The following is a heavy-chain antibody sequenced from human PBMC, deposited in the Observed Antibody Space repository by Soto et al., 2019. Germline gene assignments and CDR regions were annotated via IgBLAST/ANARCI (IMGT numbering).Heavy chain of an antibody. CDR2: INDSGST. J-gene: IGHJ6*02. Sequence: SETLSLTCAVYGESFRGYYWNWIRQTPGKGLEWIGEINDSGSTNYNPSLASRVTMSVDTSKKQLSLTLSSVTAADAAVYYCARRRRGITMVRGTYAMDVWGQGTTVTVSS. CDR1: GESFRGYY. V-gene: IGHV4-34*01. CDR3: ARRRRGITMVRGTYAMDV. D-gene: IGHD3-10*01.